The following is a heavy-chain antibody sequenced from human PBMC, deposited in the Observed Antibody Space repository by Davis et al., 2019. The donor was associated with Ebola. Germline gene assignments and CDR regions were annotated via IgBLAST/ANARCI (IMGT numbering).Heavy chain of an antibody. CDR1: GYTFTSYD. V-gene: IGHV7-4-1*02. J-gene: IGHJ6*04. CDR2: INTNTGNP. Sequence: ASVKVSCKASGYTFTSYDINWVRQATGQGFEWMGWINTNTGNPTYAQGFTGQFVFSLDTSVNTALLEISNLKVEDTAVYYCARDSCTGCGTVYGMDVWGKGTTVTVSS. D-gene: IGHD2-8*02. CDR3: ARDSCTGCGTVYGMDV.